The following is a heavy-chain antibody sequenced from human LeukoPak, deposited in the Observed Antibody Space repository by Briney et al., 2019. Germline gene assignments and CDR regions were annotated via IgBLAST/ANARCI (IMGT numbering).Heavy chain of an antibody. CDR3: ATYFPITSRH. CDR1: GITLINAR. D-gene: IGHD1-14*01. V-gene: IGHV3-15*01. Sequence: GGSLRLSCAASGITLINARMSWVRQAPGKGLEWVGHIKKRADGGTSDYAAPVQGRFTISRDDSKNMLYLQMNSLKTEDTAVYYCATYFPITSRHWGQGALVTVSS. J-gene: IGHJ4*02. CDR2: IKKRADGGTS.